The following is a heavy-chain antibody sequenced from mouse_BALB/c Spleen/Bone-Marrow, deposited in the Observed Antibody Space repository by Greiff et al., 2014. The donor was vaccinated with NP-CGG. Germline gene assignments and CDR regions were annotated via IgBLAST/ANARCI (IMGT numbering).Heavy chain of an antibody. CDR3: ARSGERYGAMDY. Sequence: EVKLVESGGGLVKPGGSLKLSCAASGFTFSDYYMCWIRQTPEKRLEWVATISDGGSYTYYPDSVKGRFTISRDNAKNSLYLQRSSLKSEDTAMYYCARSGERYGAMDYWGQGTSVTVSS. CDR1: GFTFSDYY. CDR2: ISDGGSYT. D-gene: IGHD2-10*02. J-gene: IGHJ4*01. V-gene: IGHV5-4*02.